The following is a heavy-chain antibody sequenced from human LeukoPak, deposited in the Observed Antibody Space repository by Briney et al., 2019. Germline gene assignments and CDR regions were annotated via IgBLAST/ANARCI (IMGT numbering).Heavy chain of an antibody. V-gene: IGHV3-23*01. Sequence: GGALRLSCTASGYTFSSYAMSWVRQAPGKGLKWVSTIRGSGGSAYYADSVKGRFTISRDNSKNTLYLQTNSLRAEDTAVYYCAKDTDGVFDYWGQGTLVTVSS. CDR3: AKDTDGVFDY. CDR1: GYTFSSYA. J-gene: IGHJ4*02. CDR2: IRGSGGSA. D-gene: IGHD3-16*01.